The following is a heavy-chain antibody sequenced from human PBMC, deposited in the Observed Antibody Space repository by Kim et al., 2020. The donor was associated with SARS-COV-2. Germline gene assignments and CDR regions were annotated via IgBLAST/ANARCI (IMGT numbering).Heavy chain of an antibody. CDR2: ISYDGSNK. Sequence: GGSLRLSCAASGFTFSSYAMHWVRQAPGKGLEWVAVISYDGSNKYYADSVKGRFTISRDNSKNTLYLQMNSLRAEDTAVYYCARQGEWFGEPNDAFDIWGQGTMVTVSS. J-gene: IGHJ3*02. D-gene: IGHD3-10*01. CDR1: GFTFSSYA. V-gene: IGHV3-30*04. CDR3: ARQGEWFGEPNDAFDI.